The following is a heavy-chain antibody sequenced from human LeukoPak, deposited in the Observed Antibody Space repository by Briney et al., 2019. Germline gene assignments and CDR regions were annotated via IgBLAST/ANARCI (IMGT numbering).Heavy chain of an antibody. CDR3: AKGPLRGTAAAIDY. D-gene: IGHD2-2*01. CDR1: GFTFNNYG. J-gene: IGHJ4*02. Sequence: GRSLRLSCAASGFTFNNYGMHWVRQAPGKGLEWVAVISYDGRNIHYPDSVKGRFTISRDISTDTLWLQMDSLRTEDTAVYYCAKGPLRGTAAAIDYWGQGTLVTVSS. V-gene: IGHV3-30*18. CDR2: ISYDGRNI.